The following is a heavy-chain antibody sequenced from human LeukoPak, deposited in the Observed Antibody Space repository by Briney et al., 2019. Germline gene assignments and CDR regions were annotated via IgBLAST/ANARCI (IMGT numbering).Heavy chain of an antibody. V-gene: IGHV4-59*01. D-gene: IGHD1-14*01. CDR2: FYYSGST. J-gene: IGHJ4*02. CDR3: AAVARTLVFDY. CDR1: VGSISIYY. Sequence: SETLSLTCTVSVGSISIYYWSWIRQPPGKGLEWIGYFYYSGSTNYNPSLKSRVTISVDTSKNQFSLKLSSVTAADTAVYYCAAVARTLVFDYWGQGTLVTVSS.